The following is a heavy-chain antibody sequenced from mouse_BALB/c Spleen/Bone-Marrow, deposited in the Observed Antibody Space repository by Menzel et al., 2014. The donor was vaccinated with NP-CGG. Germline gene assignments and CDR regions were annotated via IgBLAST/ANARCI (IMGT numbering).Heavy chain of an antibody. Sequence: EVKLMESGPELVKPGTSVKVSCKASGYAFTSYNIYWVKQSHGKSLEWIEYFDPYNGGTDYNQKFKGKATLTVDKSSSTAYMHLNSLTSEDSAVYYCARSGYGDYWGQGTTLTVSS. J-gene: IGHJ2*01. CDR3: ARSGYGDY. D-gene: IGHD2-14*01. CDR2: FDPYNGGT. CDR1: GYAFTSYN. V-gene: IGHV1S135*01.